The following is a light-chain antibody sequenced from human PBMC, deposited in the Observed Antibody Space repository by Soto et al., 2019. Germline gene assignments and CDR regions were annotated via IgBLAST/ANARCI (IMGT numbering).Light chain of an antibody. CDR3: QQSYNTPRT. V-gene: IGKV1-39*01. J-gene: IGKJ1*01. CDR1: HSISTY. Sequence: DIQMTQSPSSLSASVGDRVTITCRASHSISTYLNWYQQKPGKAPKLLIYAASSLRSGVPPTFSGSGSGTDFTLTISSLQPEHLATYYCQQSYNTPRTFGQGTKVEIK. CDR2: AAS.